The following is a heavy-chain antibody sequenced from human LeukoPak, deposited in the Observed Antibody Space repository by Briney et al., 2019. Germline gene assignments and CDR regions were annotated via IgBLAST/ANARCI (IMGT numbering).Heavy chain of an antibody. Sequence: GGSLRLSCAASGFTFSSYSMNWVRQAPGKGLEWVSSISGSGGSTYYSDSVKGRFTISRDTSKNTLYLQLNSLRAEDTAVYYCAKDRSSGWYDAFDIWGQGTMVIVSS. CDR2: ISGSGGST. D-gene: IGHD6-19*01. J-gene: IGHJ3*02. CDR3: AKDRSSGWYDAFDI. V-gene: IGHV3-23*01. CDR1: GFTFSSYS.